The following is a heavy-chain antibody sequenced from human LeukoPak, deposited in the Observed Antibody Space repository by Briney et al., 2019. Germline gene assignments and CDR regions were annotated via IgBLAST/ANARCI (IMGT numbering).Heavy chain of an antibody. CDR1: GGSISSGDYY. CDR3: ARVPYYDSSGYYVDY. CDR2: IYCSGST. V-gene: IGHV4-30-4*01. D-gene: IGHD3-22*01. J-gene: IGHJ4*02. Sequence: ASETLSLTCTVSGGSISSGDYYWSWIRQPPGKGLEWIGYIYCSGSTYYNPSLKSRVTISVDTSKNQFSLKLSSVTAADTAVYYCARVPYYDSSGYYVDYWGQGTLVTVSS.